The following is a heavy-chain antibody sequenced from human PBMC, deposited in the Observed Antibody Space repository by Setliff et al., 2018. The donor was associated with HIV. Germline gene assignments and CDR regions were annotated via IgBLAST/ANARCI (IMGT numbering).Heavy chain of an antibody. Sequence: SETLSLTCTVSGGSISSYYWSWIRQPPGKGLEWIGYIYTSGSTNYNPSLKSRVTISVDTSKNQFSLRLSSVTAADTAVYHCSSDTRILNYYGSGSYYTGGAFDIWGQGTMVTVSS. CDR1: GGSISSYY. D-gene: IGHD3-10*01. CDR3: SSDTRILNYYGSGSYYTGGAFDI. J-gene: IGHJ3*02. V-gene: IGHV4-4*08. CDR2: IYTSGST.